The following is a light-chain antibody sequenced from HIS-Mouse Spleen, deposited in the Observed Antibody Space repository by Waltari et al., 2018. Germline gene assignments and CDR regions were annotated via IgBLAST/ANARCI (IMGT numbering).Light chain of an antibody. CDR2: DDS. CDR3: QVWDSSSDHWV. Sequence: SYVLTQPPSVSVAPGQTARINCGGNNIGSKSVHWYQQKPGQAPVLVVYDDSGRPSGITERFSGSNSGSTATLTISRVEAGDEADYYCQVWDSSSDHWVFGGGTKLTVL. J-gene: IGLJ3*02. V-gene: IGLV3-21*02. CDR1: NIGSKS.